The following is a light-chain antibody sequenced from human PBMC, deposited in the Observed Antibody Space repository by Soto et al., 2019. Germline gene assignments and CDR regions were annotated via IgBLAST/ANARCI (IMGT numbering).Light chain of an antibody. CDR1: NSNIGSNS. CDR2: TNN. Sequence: QSVLTQPPSASGTPGQRVTISCSGSNSNIGSNSVSWYQQLPGTAPKLLIYTNNQRPSGAPDRFSGSKSGTSASLAISGLQSEDEADYYCAVWDDTLNGFFVFGTGTKVTLL. CDR3: AVWDDTLNGFFV. V-gene: IGLV1-44*01. J-gene: IGLJ1*01.